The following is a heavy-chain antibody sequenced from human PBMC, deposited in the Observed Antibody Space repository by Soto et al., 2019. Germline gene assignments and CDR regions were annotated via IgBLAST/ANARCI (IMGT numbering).Heavy chain of an antibody. CDR2: IIPIFGTA. V-gene: IGHV1-69*01. CDR1: GGTFSSYA. Sequence: QVQLLQSGAEVKKPGSSVKVSCKASGGTFSSYAISWVRQAPGKGLEWMGGIIPIFGTAHYAQKFQGRVTITADESKSTADMELSSLRSEDRAVYYCARDNREPTTTGFGEFSPYYYGMDVWGQGTTVTVSS. CDR3: ARDNREPTTTGFGEFSPYYYGMDV. J-gene: IGHJ6*02. D-gene: IGHD3-10*01.